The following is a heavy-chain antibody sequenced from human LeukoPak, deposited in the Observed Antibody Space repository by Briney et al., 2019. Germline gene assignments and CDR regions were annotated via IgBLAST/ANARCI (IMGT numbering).Heavy chain of an antibody. CDR2: IYYTGST. D-gene: IGHD7-27*01. J-gene: IGHJ4*02. Sequence: SSETLSLTCTISGGSVSYYYWSWIRQSPGKGLEWIGYIYYTGSTSYNPSLKSRVTISADTSKNEFSLKLNSVTAADTAVYYCASRKLGNDYWGQGTLVTVSS. CDR3: ASRKLGNDY. CDR1: GGSVSYYY. V-gene: IGHV4-59*02.